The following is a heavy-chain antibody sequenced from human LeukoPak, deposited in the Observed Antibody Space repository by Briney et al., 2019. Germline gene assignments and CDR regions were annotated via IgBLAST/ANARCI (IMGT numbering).Heavy chain of an antibody. D-gene: IGHD4-17*01. J-gene: IGHJ4*02. CDR2: INHSGSA. Sequence: PSETLSLTCAVSGGSFSGYYWTWVRQPPGKGLEWIGEINHSGSANYNPSLKSRVTISLDTSKNQFSLKLSSVTAADTAVYYCARGQGTVTTHWGQGTLVTVSS. CDR1: GGSFSGYY. CDR3: ARGQGTVTTH. V-gene: IGHV4-34*01.